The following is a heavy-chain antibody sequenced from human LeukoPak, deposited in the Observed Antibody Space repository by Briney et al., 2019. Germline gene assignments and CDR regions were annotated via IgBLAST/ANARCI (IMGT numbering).Heavy chain of an antibody. J-gene: IGHJ4*02. CDR3: ARDYKYAFDN. CDR1: GFRFSDYS. Sequence: PGGSLRLSWAASGFRFSDYSMNWVRQAPGKGLEWISYIGIDSGNTHYADSVKGRFTISGDKAKNSLYLQMHSLRVEDTAVYYCARDYKYAFDNWGQGTLVTVSS. D-gene: IGHD5-24*01. CDR2: IGIDSGNT. V-gene: IGHV3-48*01.